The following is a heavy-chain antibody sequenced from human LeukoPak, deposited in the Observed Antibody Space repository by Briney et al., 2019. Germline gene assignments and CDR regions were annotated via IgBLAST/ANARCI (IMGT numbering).Heavy chain of an antibody. Sequence: ASVKVSCKVSGYTLTELSMHWVRQAPGKGLEWMGGFDPEDGETIYAQKFQGRVTMTEDTSTDTAYMELSSLRSEDTAVYYCAIRYSHGPGWWFDPWGQGTLVTVSS. CDR3: AIRYSHGPGWWFDP. CDR1: GYTLTELS. CDR2: FDPEDGET. J-gene: IGHJ5*02. V-gene: IGHV1-24*01. D-gene: IGHD5-18*01.